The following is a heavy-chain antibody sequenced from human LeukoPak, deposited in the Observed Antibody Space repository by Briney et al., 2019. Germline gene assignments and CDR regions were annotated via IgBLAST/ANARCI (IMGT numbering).Heavy chain of an antibody. V-gene: IGHV3-23*01. J-gene: IGHJ4*02. D-gene: IGHD3-22*01. CDR1: GFTFSGYA. Sequence: GGSLRLSCAASGFTFSGYAMTWVRQAPGKGLEWVSSITGSGDYTYYIDSVKGRFTISRDNSKNILYLQMNSLRGGDTALYYCAKDGLYYDGSAHVYYFDYWGQGTLVAVSS. CDR2: ITGSGDYT. CDR3: AKDGLYYDGSAHVYYFDY.